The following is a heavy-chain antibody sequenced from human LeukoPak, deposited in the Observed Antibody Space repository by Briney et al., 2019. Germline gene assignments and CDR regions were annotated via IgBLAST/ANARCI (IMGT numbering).Heavy chain of an antibody. J-gene: IGHJ4*02. CDR1: GFTVNSYW. CDR2: INSDGTTT. D-gene: IGHD5-24*01. Sequence: EGSLRLSCEVSGFTVNSYWMHWVRQGPGKGLVWVSHINSDGTTTSYADSVKGRFTISRDNAKNTLYLEMNNLRAEDTAVYYCARSYNYRFDYWGQGTLVIVSS. CDR3: ARSYNYRFDY. V-gene: IGHV3-74*01.